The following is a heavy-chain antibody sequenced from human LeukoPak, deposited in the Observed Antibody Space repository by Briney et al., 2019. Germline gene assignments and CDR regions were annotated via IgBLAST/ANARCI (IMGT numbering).Heavy chain of an antibody. V-gene: IGHV4-34*01. CDR2: INHSGST. J-gene: IGHJ5*02. CDR3: ARGKRAARRYNWFDP. CDR1: GGSFSGYY. Sequence: PSETLSLTCAVYGGSFSGYYWSWIRQPPGKGLEWIGEINHSGSTNYNPSLKSRVTISVDTSKNQFSLKLSSVTAADTAVYYCARGKRAARRYNWFDPWGQGTLVTVSS. D-gene: IGHD6-6*01.